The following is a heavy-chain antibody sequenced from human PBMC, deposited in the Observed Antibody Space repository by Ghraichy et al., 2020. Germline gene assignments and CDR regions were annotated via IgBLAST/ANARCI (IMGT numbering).Heavy chain of an antibody. V-gene: IGHV3-7*03. CDR2: IKQDGSEK. Sequence: GGSLRLSCAASGFTFSSYWMSWVRQAPGKGLEWVANIKQDGSEKYYVDSVKGRFTISRDNAKNSLYLQMNSLRAEDTAVYYCARGRPIMFTIFGVVSNSYFDYWGQGTLVTVSS. J-gene: IGHJ4*02. D-gene: IGHD3-3*01. CDR1: GFTFSSYW. CDR3: ARGRPIMFTIFGVVSNSYFDY.